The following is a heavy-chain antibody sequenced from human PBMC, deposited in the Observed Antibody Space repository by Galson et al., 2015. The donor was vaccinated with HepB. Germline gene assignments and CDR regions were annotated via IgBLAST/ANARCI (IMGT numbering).Heavy chain of an antibody. D-gene: IGHD3-9*01. J-gene: IGHJ5*02. V-gene: IGHV1-8*02. CDR3: TRVSRDSDNWIGYPRSFDP. CDR2: MNPYSGNT. Sequence: SVKVSCKASGYPFTTYDINWVRQTTGQGLEWMGWMNPYSGNTGFAQKFQGRVTMTRDTSITTAYMELSSLTSEDTAVYYCTRVSRDSDNWIGYPRSFDPWGQRTLVTVSS. CDR1: GYPFTTYD.